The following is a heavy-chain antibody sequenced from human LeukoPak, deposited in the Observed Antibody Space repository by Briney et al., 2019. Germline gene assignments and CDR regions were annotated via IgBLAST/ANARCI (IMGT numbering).Heavy chain of an antibody. J-gene: IGHJ3*02. CDR1: GGSISSYY. D-gene: IGHD4-11*01. Sequence: PSETLSLTCTVSGGSISSYYWSWIRQPPGKGLEWIGYIYYSGSTNYYPSLKSRATISVDTYKNQFSLKLSSGTAADTAVYYCARDNSKDAFDIWGQGTMVSVSS. CDR2: IYYSGST. V-gene: IGHV4-59*01. CDR3: ARDNSKDAFDI.